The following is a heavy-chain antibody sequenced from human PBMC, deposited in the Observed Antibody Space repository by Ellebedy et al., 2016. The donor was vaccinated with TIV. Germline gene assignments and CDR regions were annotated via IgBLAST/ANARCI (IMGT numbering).Heavy chain of an antibody. V-gene: IGHV4-59*08. D-gene: IGHD2-15*01. Sequence: MPSETLSLTCTVSYDSISSYYWSWIRQPPGKGLEWIGYIYYSGSTNYNPSLKSRVTISVDTSKNQFSLKLSSVTAADTAVYYCARQVVAGGYWYFDLWGRGTLVTVSS. CDR1: YDSISSYY. CDR2: IYYSGST. CDR3: ARQVVAGGYWYFDL. J-gene: IGHJ2*01.